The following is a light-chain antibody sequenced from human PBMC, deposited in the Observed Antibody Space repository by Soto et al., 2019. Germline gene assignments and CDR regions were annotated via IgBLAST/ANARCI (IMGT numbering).Light chain of an antibody. V-gene: IGLV2-14*03. CDR2: DVS. Sequence: QSVLTQPASVSGSPGQSITISCTGTSSDVGGYNYVSWYQQHPGKAPKLMIYDVSNRPSGVSNRFSGSKSGNTASLTISGLQAEDEADYYRSSYTSSSLHVFGTGTKVTVL. CDR1: SSDVGGYNY. J-gene: IGLJ1*01. CDR3: SSYTSSSLHV.